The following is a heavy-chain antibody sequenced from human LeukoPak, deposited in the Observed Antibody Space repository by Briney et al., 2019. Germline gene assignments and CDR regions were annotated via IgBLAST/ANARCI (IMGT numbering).Heavy chain of an antibody. CDR2: IRGDGRAT. V-gene: IGHV3-74*03. Sequence: GGSLRLSCAASGFIFTDYWMHWVRQAPGKELVWVARIRGDGRATTYADSVKGRFTISGDNAMNTVFLQMKSLRADDTGTYYCARFYFPEEHDRAWYEAHWGQGVQVTVS. J-gene: IGHJ4*02. CDR1: GFIFTDYW. D-gene: IGHD6-19*01. CDR3: ARFYFPEEHDRAWYEAH.